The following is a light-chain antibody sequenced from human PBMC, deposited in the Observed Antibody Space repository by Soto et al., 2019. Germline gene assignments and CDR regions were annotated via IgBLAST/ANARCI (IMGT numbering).Light chain of an antibody. V-gene: IGLV3-21*02. J-gene: IGLJ3*02. CDR1: NIGSRS. CDR3: QVWDSISDHVV. Sequence: SYELSQPPSVTVAPGQTATITCAGNNIGSRSVHWFQQKPGQAPLLVVYDDGDRPSGIPERFSGSNSGNTATLTISRGEAGDEADYYCQVWDSISDHVVFGGGTKVTVL. CDR2: DDG.